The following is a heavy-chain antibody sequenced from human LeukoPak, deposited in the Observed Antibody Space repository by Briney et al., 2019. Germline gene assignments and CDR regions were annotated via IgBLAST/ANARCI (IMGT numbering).Heavy chain of an antibody. V-gene: IGHV1-2*02. D-gene: IGHD6-19*01. J-gene: IGHJ4*02. Sequence: ASVKVSCKASGYTFTGCYMHWVQQAPGQGLEWMGWINPDSGGTHYAQKFQDRVTMTRDTSISTAYMELSSLRSDDTALYYCATGSSLDGSSGWPTHYYWGQGALVTVSS. CDR1: GYTFTGCY. CDR3: ATGSSLDGSSGWPTHYY. CDR2: INPDSGGT.